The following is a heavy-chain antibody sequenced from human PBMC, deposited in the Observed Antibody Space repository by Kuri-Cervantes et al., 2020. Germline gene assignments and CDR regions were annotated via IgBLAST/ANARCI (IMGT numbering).Heavy chain of an antibody. V-gene: IGHV4-38-2*01. CDR2: IYHSGST. D-gene: IGHD3-22*01. CDR1: GYSISSGYY. Sequence: SETLSLTCAVSGYSISSGYYWGWIRQPPGKGLEWIGSIYHSGSTYYNPSLKSRVTISIDTSKNQFSLKLGSVTAADTAVYYCARGPYYYDSSGYYYVEGAFDIWGQGTMVTVSS. J-gene: IGHJ3*02. CDR3: ARGPYYYDSSGYYYVEGAFDI.